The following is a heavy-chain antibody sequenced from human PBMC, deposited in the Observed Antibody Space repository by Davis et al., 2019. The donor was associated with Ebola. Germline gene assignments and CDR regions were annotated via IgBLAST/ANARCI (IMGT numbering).Heavy chain of an antibody. V-gene: IGHV3-48*02. CDR1: GFVFSDFS. Sequence: PGGSLRLSCAASGFVFSDFSMNWVRQAPGKGREGRNYITKGSDAIHYADSVKGRFTVSRDNAKNSVFLQMSSLRDEDSAVYYCARDRFFAFDFWSQGVHVSVSS. CDR2: ITKGSDAI. CDR3: ARDRFFAFDF. J-gene: IGHJ4*02. D-gene: IGHD3/OR15-3a*01.